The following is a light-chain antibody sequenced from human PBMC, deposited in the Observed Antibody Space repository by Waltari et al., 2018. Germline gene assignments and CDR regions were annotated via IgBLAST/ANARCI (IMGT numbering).Light chain of an antibody. Sequence: IQITQSPPSLSASVGDRVTITCRASQAITNYLNWYQQKPGKAPKLLIHDASQLETGVPTRFSGSQSGTHCTLPISSLQPADIGTYYCQRYDNPPIFAFGPGPTVEI. CDR2: DAS. V-gene: IGKV1-33*01. CDR1: QAITNY. CDR3: QRYDNPPIFA. J-gene: IGKJ3*01.